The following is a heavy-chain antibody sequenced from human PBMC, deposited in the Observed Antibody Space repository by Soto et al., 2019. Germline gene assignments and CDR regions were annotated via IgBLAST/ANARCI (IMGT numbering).Heavy chain of an antibody. Sequence: EVQLLESGGGLVQPGGSLRLSCAASGFTFSSYAMRWVRQAPVKGLEWVSAISGSGGSTYYADSVKGRFTISRDNSKNTLYLQMNSRRAEDTYVYYCVRRGSGSYYDSWGQGSPVTGSS. D-gene: IGHD1-26*01. V-gene: IGHV3-23*01. J-gene: IGHJ4*02. CDR3: VRRGSGSYYDS. CDR2: ISGSGGST. CDR1: GFTFSSYA.